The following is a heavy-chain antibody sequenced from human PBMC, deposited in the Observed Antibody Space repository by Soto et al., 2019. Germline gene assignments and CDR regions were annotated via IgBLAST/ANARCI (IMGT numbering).Heavy chain of an antibody. CDR1: GGSISSSSYY. Sequence: SETLSLTCTVSGGSISSSSYYWGWIRQPPGKGLEWIGSIYYSGSTYYNPSLKSRVTISVDTSKNQFSLKLSSVTAADTAVYYCARLDYGDNWFDPWGQGTLVTVSS. CDR2: IYYSGST. V-gene: IGHV4-39*01. D-gene: IGHD4-17*01. CDR3: ARLDYGDNWFDP. J-gene: IGHJ5*02.